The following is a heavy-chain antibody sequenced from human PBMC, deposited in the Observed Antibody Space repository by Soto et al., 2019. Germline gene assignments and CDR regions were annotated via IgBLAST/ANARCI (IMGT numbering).Heavy chain of an antibody. CDR1: GYTFTGYY. V-gene: IGHV1-2*02. D-gene: IGHD2-15*01. J-gene: IGHJ5*02. CDR3: ARGRRYCSGGSCLISWFDP. CDR2: INPNSGGT. Sequence: ASVKVSCKASGYTFTGYYMHWVRQAPGQGLEWMGWINPNSGGTNYAQKFQGRVTMTRDTSISTAYMELSRLRSDDTAVYYCARGRRYCSGGSCLISWFDPWGQGTLVTSPQ.